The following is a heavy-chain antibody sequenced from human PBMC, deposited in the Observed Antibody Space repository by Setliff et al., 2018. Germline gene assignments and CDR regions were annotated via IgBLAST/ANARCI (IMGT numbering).Heavy chain of an antibody. V-gene: IGHV4-59*12. Sequence: PSETLSLTCTVSGGSFSGYFWTWIRQPPGKGLEWIGFIHYSGSTNYNPSLKSRVTISIDSSTNQMSLRMTSVTAADTAVYYCARGRYFESSSYYFPFDYWGLGTLVTVSS. CDR2: IHYSGST. J-gene: IGHJ4*02. D-gene: IGHD3-22*01. CDR3: ARGRYFESSSYYFPFDY. CDR1: GGSFSGYF.